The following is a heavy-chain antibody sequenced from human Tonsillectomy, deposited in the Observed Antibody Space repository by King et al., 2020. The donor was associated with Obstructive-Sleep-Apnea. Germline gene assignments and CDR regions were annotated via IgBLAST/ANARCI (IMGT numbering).Heavy chain of an antibody. V-gene: IGHV3-23*04. CDR3: AKRVDTAMVFDY. Sequence: VQLVESGGGLVQPGGSLRLSCAASGFTFSNYARSWVRQAPGKGLEWVSAINTGGGTTYYADSVNGRFTISRDNSKNTLYLKMNSLRAEDTAVYYCAKRVDTAMVFDYWGQGTLVTVSS. J-gene: IGHJ4*02. CDR1: GFTFSNYA. D-gene: IGHD5-18*01. CDR2: INTGGGTT.